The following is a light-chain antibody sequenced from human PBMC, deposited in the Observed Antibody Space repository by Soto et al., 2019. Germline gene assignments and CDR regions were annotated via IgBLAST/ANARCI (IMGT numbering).Light chain of an antibody. J-gene: IGLJ2*01. CDR1: SGSIASNY. Sequence: LTQPHSVSESPGKTVTISCTRISGSIASNYVQWYQQRPGSAPTTVIYKHIQRPSGVPDRFSGSIDSSSNSASLSISGLKTEDEADYYCQSYDTTNQVFGGGTKLTVL. CDR3: QSYDTTNQV. V-gene: IGLV6-57*04. CDR2: KHI.